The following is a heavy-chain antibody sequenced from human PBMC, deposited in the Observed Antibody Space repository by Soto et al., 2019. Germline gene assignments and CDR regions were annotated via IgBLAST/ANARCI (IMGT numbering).Heavy chain of an antibody. CDR3: ARGHGIYVRFDS. V-gene: IGHV4-59*02. CDR2: IYNNGRT. J-gene: IGHJ4*02. CDR1: GGSVYDFY. Sequence: QVHLQESGPGRVKPSETLSLTCSVSGGSVYDFYWNWLRQTPGKGLEWIGNIYNNGRTNYNPSLTNRVTNSIDTSKNQFSLHLSSVTTADTAMYFCARGHGIYVRFDSWGQGTLVSVSS. D-gene: IGHD3-10*02.